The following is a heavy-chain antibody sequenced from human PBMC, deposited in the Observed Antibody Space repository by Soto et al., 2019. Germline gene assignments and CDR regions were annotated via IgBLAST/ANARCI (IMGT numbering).Heavy chain of an antibody. J-gene: IGHJ4*02. V-gene: IGHV4-34*01. Sequence: QVRLQQWGAGLLKPAETLSLTCAVYGGSFSGYYWSWIRQPPGKGLEWIGEINHSGSTNYNPSLKRRVTISVDTSKNQFALKLSTVTAADTAVYYCASGVTDYGVDYWGQGTLVTVSS. CDR1: GGSFSGYY. CDR2: INHSGST. CDR3: ASGVTDYGVDY. D-gene: IGHD4-17*01.